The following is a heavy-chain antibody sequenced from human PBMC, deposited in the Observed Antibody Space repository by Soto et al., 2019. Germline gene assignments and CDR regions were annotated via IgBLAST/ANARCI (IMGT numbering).Heavy chain of an antibody. CDR2: IYDSGST. CDR3: ARDHPHSYGVYYFDY. D-gene: IGHD5-18*01. V-gene: IGHV4-59*01. CDR1: GGSISSYY. Sequence: KLSETLSLTCTVSGGSISSYYWSWIRQPPGKGLEWIGYIYDSGSTNYNPSLKSRVTISVDTSKNQFSLKLTSVTAADTAVYYCARDHPHSYGVYYFDYWGQGTPVTVSS. J-gene: IGHJ4*02.